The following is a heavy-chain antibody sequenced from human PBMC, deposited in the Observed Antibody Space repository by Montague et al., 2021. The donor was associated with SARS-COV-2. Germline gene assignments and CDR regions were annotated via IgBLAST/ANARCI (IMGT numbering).Heavy chain of an antibody. Sequence: SETLSLTCTVSGGSISGYHWSWIRQSPGKGLEWIGYIYYSGSTKYNPFLESRVTVSVDRSKNQVSLKLSSVTPADTAVYYCARLLRSCSNGVCRTYYYYAMGVWGQGTTVTVSS. V-gene: IGHV4-59*01. D-gene: IGHD2-8*01. J-gene: IGHJ6*02. CDR2: IYYSGST. CDR1: GGSISGYH. CDR3: ARLLRSCSNGVCRTYYYYAMGV.